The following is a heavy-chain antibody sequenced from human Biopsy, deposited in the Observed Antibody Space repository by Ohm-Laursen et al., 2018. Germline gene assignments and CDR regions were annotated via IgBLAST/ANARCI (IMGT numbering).Heavy chain of an antibody. V-gene: IGHV1-24*01. Sequence: ASVKVSCKVSGYTLTALSMHWVRQAPGRGLEWMGGFAPENGRIVYSQKFQGRVTMTEDTSTSTAYMEVWRLRSDDTAVYYCAADINVWNVNYWGQGTLVIVSS. J-gene: IGHJ4*02. CDR1: GYTLTALS. D-gene: IGHD1-1*01. CDR2: FAPENGRI. CDR3: AADINVWNVNY.